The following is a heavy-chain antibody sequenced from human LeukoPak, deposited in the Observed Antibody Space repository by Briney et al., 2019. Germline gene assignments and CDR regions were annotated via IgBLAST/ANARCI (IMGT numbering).Heavy chain of an antibody. D-gene: IGHD1-7*01. V-gene: IGHV3-9*01. CDR3: AKDMVAGTTEAFDY. J-gene: IGHJ4*02. CDR2: ISWNSGSI. Sequence: QPGRSLRLSCAASGFTFDDYAMHWVRQAPGKGLEWVSGISWNSGSIGYADSVKGRFTISRDNAKNSLYLQMNSLRAEVTALYYCAKDMVAGTTEAFDYWGQGTLVTVSS. CDR1: GFTFDDYA.